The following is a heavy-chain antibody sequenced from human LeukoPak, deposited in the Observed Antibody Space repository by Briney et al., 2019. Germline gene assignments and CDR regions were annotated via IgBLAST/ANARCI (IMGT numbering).Heavy chain of an antibody. CDR2: ISGSGIST. J-gene: IGHJ1*01. V-gene: IGHV3-23*01. CDR1: GFTFSGYA. Sequence: GGSLRLSCAASGFTFSGYAMSWVRQAPGKGLEWVSVISGSGISTYNADSVKGRFTISRDNSKNTLYLQMNSLRAEDTAVYYCAKADYYDSNTYRAQFIQHWGQGNLVTVSS. CDR3: AKADYYDSNTYRAQFIQH. D-gene: IGHD3-22*01.